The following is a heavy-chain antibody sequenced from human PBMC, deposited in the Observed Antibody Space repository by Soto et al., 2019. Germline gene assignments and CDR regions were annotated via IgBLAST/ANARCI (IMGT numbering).Heavy chain of an antibody. CDR1: GFAVSSNY. D-gene: IGHD6-6*01. CDR3: ASGLPSIAARPGVN. Sequence: PGGSLRLSCAASGFAVSSNYMSWVRQAPGKGLEWVSVIYSGDSTYYADSVKGRFTISRDNSKNTLYLQMNSLRAEDTAVYYCASGLPSIAARPGVNWGQGTLVTVSS. CDR2: IYSGDST. J-gene: IGHJ4*02. V-gene: IGHV3-53*01.